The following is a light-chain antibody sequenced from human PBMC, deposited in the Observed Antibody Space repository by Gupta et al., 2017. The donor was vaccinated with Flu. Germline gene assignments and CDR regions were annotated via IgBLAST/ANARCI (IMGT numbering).Light chain of an antibody. CDR2: DAS. Sequence: DIVLTQSPATLSLSPGERATLSCRASQSVSTYLAWYQQKPGQTPRLLIYDASNRATGIPARFSGSGSGTDFTLTISSLEPEDFAVYYCQKRSNWPPYTFGQGTRLEIK. J-gene: IGKJ2*01. CDR1: QSVSTY. V-gene: IGKV3-11*01. CDR3: QKRSNWPPYT.